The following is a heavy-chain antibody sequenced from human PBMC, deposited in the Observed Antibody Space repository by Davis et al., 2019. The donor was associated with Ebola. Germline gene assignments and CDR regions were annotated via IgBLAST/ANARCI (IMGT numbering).Heavy chain of an antibody. CDR1: GFTVSSNY. D-gene: IGHD1-14*01. CDR3: ASINHIYYYGMDV. J-gene: IGHJ6*02. Sequence: GESLKISCAASGFTVSSNYMSWVRQAPGKGLEWVSYISSSGSTIYYADSVKGRFTISRDNAKNSLYLQMNSLRAEDTAVYYCASINHIYYYGMDVWGQGTTVTVSS. CDR2: ISSSGSTI. V-gene: IGHV3-11*01.